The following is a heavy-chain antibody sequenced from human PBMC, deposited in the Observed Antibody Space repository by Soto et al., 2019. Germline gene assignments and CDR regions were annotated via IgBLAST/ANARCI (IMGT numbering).Heavy chain of an antibody. J-gene: IGHJ4*02. CDR1: GFTFDDNA. CDR3: AISQDRGGRTTFIY. V-gene: IGHV3-9*01. Sequence: LRLSCAVSGFTFDDNAMHGVRQAPENVLEWVSGINWKSDIGYADSVKGRFTISRDNAENSLYLQMNSLRAEDTALYYCAISQDRGGRTTFIYWGQGTQVTVSS. CDR2: INWKSDI. D-gene: IGHD3-16*01.